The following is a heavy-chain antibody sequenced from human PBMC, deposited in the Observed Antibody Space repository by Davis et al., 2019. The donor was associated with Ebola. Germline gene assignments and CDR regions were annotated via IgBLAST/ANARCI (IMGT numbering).Heavy chain of an antibody. CDR2: ISSSGSYI. J-gene: IGHJ4*02. V-gene: IGHV3-21*01. CDR3: ARGVTGAY. D-gene: IGHD1-1*01. Sequence: GESLKISCAASGFSFSSYTIDWIRQAPGKGLEWVSSISSSGSYIYYADSVKGRFTISRDNANDSLYLQMNSLRAEDTAVYYCARGVTGAYWGQGTLVTVSS. CDR1: GFSFSSYT.